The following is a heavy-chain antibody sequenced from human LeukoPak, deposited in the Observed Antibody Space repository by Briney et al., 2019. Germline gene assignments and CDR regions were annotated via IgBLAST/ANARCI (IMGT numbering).Heavy chain of an antibody. D-gene: IGHD3-16*01. V-gene: IGHV1-69*13. CDR3: ARVVVPAGGGVVDY. Sequence: GASVKVSCKASGGTFSSYAISWVRQAPGQGLEWMGGIIPIFGTANYAQKFQGRVTITADESTSTAYMELRSLRSDDTAVYYCARVVVPAGGGVVDYWGQGTLVTVSS. CDR2: IIPIFGTA. CDR1: GGTFSSYA. J-gene: IGHJ4*02.